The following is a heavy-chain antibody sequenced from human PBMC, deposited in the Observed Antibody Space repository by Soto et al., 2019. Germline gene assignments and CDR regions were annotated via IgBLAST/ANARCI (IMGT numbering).Heavy chain of an antibody. CDR2: INPNSVGT. Sequence: ASVKVSCKASGYTFTGHYMHWVRQAPGQGLEWMGWINPNSVGTNYAQKFQGRVTMTRDTSISTAYMELSRLRSDDTAVYYCAREHTARAAHAFDIWGQGTMVTVS. D-gene: IGHD2-15*01. CDR3: AREHTARAAHAFDI. V-gene: IGHV1-2*02. J-gene: IGHJ3*02. CDR1: GYTFTGHY.